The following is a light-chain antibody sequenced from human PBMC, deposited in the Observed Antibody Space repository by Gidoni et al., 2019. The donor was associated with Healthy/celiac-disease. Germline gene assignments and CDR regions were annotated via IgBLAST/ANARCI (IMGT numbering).Light chain of an antibody. J-gene: IGKJ4*01. CDR1: QSISSW. CDR3: QHSNT. Sequence: IQMTQSPSTLSASVGDRLTITCRAIQSISSWLSWYQQKPGKAPKLLIYDASSLESGVPARFSGSGSGTEFTLTISSLQPDDFATYDCQHSNTFGGGTKVEIK. V-gene: IGKV1-5*01. CDR2: DAS.